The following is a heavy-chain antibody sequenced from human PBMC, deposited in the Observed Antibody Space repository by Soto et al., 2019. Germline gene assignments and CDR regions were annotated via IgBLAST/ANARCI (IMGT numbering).Heavy chain of an antibody. J-gene: IGHJ6*02. CDR1: GYSFTSYW. D-gene: IGHD5-12*01. Sequence: PGESLKISCKGSGYSFTSYWIGWLRLLPGKGLEWMGIIYPGDSDTRYSPSFQGQVTISADKSISTAYLQWSSLKASDTAMYYCARAVGGYNAPYGMDVWGQGTTVTVSS. V-gene: IGHV5-51*01. CDR2: IYPGDSDT. CDR3: ARAVGGYNAPYGMDV.